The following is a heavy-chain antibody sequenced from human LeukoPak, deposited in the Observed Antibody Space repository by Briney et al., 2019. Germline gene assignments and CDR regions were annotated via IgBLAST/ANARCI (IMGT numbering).Heavy chain of an antibody. CDR2: ISGSGGST. J-gene: IGHJ6*02. CDR1: GFTFSSYA. Sequence: GGSLRLSCAASGFTFSSYAMSWVRQAPGKGLEWVSAISGSGGSTYYADSVKGRFTISIDNSKNTLYLQMNSLRAEDAAVYYCAEDPGPADYDFWSGYYGYYGMDVWGQGTTVTVSS. D-gene: IGHD3-3*01. V-gene: IGHV3-23*01. CDR3: AEDPGPADYDFWSGYYGYYGMDV.